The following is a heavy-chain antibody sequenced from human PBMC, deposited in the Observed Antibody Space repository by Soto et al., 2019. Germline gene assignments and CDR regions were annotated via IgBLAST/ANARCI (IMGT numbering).Heavy chain of an antibody. CDR3: ARVPATGYYYDSSGYYYFDY. D-gene: IGHD3-22*01. CDR1: GYTFTSYG. V-gene: IGHV1-18*01. J-gene: IGHJ4*02. CDR2: ISTYNGNT. Sequence: QVQLVQSGAEVKKPGASVKVSCKASGYTFTSYGISWLRQAPGQGLEWMGWISTYNGNTNYAQKLQGRVTMTTDTSTSTAYMELRSLRSDDTAVYYCARVPATGYYYDSSGYYYFDYWGQGTLVTVSS.